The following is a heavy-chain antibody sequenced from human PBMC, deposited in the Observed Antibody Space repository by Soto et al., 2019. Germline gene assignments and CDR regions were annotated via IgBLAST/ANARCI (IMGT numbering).Heavy chain of an antibody. CDR1: GYSFTGYY. CDR2: INPNSGGT. Sequence: GESLKISCKGSGYSFTGYYMHWVRQAPGQGLEWMGWINPNSGGTNYAQKFQGRVTMTRDTSISTAYMELSRLRSDDTAVYYCARDFLPSGYVGPWGQGTLVTVSS. CDR3: ARDFLPSGYVGP. J-gene: IGHJ5*02. D-gene: IGHD5-12*01. V-gene: IGHV1-2*02.